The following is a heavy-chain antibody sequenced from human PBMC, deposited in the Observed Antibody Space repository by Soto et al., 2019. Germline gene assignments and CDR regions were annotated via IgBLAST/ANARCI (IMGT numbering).Heavy chain of an antibody. CDR1: GFSFRDYF. D-gene: IGHD2-21*01. Sequence: KPGGSLRLSCAASGFSFRDYFMSWIRQAPGKGLEWVSYIGPYGNTIYYADSVKGRFTISRDDATSSLHLHMNSLRTEDTAVYYCARDDHTYGVYWGQGTPVTVSS. CDR3: ARDDHTYGVY. V-gene: IGHV3-11*01. J-gene: IGHJ4*02. CDR2: IGPYGNTI.